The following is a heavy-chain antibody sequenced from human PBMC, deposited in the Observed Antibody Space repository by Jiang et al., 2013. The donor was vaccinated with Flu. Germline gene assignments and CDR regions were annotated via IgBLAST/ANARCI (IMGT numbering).Heavy chain of an antibody. V-gene: IGHV4-34*01. CDR3: ARGRGALVPEVGLAP. D-gene: IGHD2-15*01. CDR2: INHGGSS. Sequence: ELLKPSETLSLTCVVSGGSISGHCWTWIRQSPGKGLEWIGEINHGGSSNYNPSLKSRVTISVDTSKNHFSLELTSVTAADAAVYYCARGRGALVPEVGLAPWGQGTLVTVSS. CDR1: GGSISGHC. J-gene: IGHJ5*02.